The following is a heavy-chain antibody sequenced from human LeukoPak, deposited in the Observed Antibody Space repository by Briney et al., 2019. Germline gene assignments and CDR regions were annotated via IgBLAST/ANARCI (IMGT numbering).Heavy chain of an antibody. J-gene: IGHJ4*02. Sequence: GGSLRLSCEASGFTFSSFGMSWVREAPGEGVGWVWAISGSGGSTYYAGSVRGGHTLSRDNSKNTLYLQKNSLRDEDTGVYYCAKGNNGGPFDYWGQGTLVTVSS. CDR3: AKGNNGGPFDY. D-gene: IGHD1-20*01. CDR1: GFTFSSFG. V-gene: IGHV3-23*01. CDR2: ISGSGGST.